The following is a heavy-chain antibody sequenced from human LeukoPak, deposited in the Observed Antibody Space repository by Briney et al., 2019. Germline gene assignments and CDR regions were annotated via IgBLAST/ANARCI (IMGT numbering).Heavy chain of an antibody. V-gene: IGHV1-18*01. CDR1: GYIFPTYG. CDR2: ISTYHGST. Sequence: GASVKVSCKTSGYIFPTYGITWVRQAPGRGLEWVGWISTYHGSTSYAQSLQGRVTMTTDTSTDTAYTELRSLRSDDTALYYCARGGYYYDTSDRPFDYWGQGTLVTVSS. CDR3: ARGGYYYDTSDRPFDY. J-gene: IGHJ4*02. D-gene: IGHD3-22*01.